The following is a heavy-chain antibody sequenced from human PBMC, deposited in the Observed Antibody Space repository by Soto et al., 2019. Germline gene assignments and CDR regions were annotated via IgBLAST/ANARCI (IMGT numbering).Heavy chain of an antibody. V-gene: IGHV3-23*01. CDR1: GFTFSSYA. J-gene: IGHJ4*02. Sequence: GGSLRLSCAASGFTFSSYAMSWVRQAPGKGLEWVSGISGSGSSTYYADYVKGRFTISRDISKNTLYLQMNSLRADDTAVYYCAKGDLELNYWGQGTPVTVSS. CDR2: ISGSGSST. D-gene: IGHD1-7*01. CDR3: AKGDLELNY.